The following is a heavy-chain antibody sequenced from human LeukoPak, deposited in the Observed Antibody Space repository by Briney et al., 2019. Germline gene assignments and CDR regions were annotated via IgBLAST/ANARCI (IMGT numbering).Heavy chain of an antibody. CDR1: GYTFTGYY. J-gene: IGHJ4*02. V-gene: IGHV1-2*06. CDR2: INPNSGGT. D-gene: IGHD2-2*01. CDR3: ARDHCSSTSCYLDY. Sequence: ASVKVSCKASGYTFTGYYMHWVRQAPGQGLEWMGRINPNSGGTNYAQKFQGRVTMTRDTSISTAYMELSRLRSDDTAVYYCARDHCSSTSCYLDYWGQGTLVTVSS.